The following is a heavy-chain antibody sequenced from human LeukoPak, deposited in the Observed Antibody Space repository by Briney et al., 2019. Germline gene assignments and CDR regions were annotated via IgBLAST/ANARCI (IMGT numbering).Heavy chain of an antibody. CDR1: GGSFSGYY. CDR2: INHSGST. CDR3: ASRGDIVVAASLDYYYYYMDV. Sequence: PSETLSLTCAVYGGSFSGYYWSWIRQPPGKGLEWIGEINHSGSTNYNPSLKSRVTISVDTSKNQFSLKLSSVTAADTAVYYCASRGDIVVAASLDYYYYYMDVWGKGTTVTVSS. J-gene: IGHJ6*03. V-gene: IGHV4-34*01. D-gene: IGHD2-2*01.